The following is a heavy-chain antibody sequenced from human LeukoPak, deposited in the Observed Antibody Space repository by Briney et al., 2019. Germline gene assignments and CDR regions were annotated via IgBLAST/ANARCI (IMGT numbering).Heavy chain of an antibody. CDR2: INHSGST. D-gene: IGHD3-10*01. V-gene: IGHV4-34*01. CDR1: GVSFSGYY. CDR3: ARGKVRYYGSGSALDY. J-gene: IGHJ4*02. Sequence: SETLSLTCAVYGVSFSGYYWSWIRQPPGKGLEWIGEINHSGSTNYNPSLKSRVTISVDTSKNQFSLKLSSVTAADTAVYYCARGKVRYYGSGSALDYWGQGTLVTVSS.